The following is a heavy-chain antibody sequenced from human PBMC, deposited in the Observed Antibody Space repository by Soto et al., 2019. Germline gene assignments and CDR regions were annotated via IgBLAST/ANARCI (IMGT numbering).Heavy chain of an antibody. V-gene: IGHV3-23*01. CDR3: AKPPLTTVTYVGGY. CDR1: GFTFSSYG. Sequence: PGGPLRLCCAASGFTFSSYGVSWVRQAPGKGLEWVSAISGSGGSTYYADSVKGRFTISRDNSKNTLYLQMNSLRAEDTAVYYCAKPPLTTVTYVGGYWGQGTLVTVSS. CDR2: ISGSGGST. D-gene: IGHD4-17*01. J-gene: IGHJ4*02.